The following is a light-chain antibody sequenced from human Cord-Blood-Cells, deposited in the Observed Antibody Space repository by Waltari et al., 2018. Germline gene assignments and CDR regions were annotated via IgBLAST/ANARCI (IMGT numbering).Light chain of an antibody. CDR3: QSYDSSNQGV. CDR1: SGSIASNY. CDR2: EDN. V-gene: IGLV6-57*02. J-gene: IGLJ3*02. Sequence: NFMLTQPHSVSESPGKTVTISCTGSSGSIASNYVQWYQQRPGSAPTPVLYEDNQRPSGVPDRFAGSIDSSSNSASLTISGLKTEDEADYYCQSYDSSNQGVFGGGTKLTVL.